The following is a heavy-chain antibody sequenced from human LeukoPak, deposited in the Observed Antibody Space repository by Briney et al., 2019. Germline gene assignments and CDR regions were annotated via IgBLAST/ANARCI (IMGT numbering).Heavy chain of an antibody. Sequence: ASVKVSCKASGYTFTSYYMHWVRQAPGQGLEWMGIINPSGGSTSYAQKFQGRVTMTRDTSISTAYMELSRLRSDDTAVYYCARGTPVVVVAATGRFDYWGQGTLVTVSS. D-gene: IGHD2-15*01. CDR1: GYTFTSYY. J-gene: IGHJ4*02. V-gene: IGHV1-46*01. CDR3: ARGTPVVVVAATGRFDY. CDR2: INPSGGST.